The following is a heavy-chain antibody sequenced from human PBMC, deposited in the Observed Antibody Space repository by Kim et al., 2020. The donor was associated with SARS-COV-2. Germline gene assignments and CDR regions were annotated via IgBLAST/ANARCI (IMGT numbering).Heavy chain of an antibody. V-gene: IGHV3-30-3*01. CDR2: ISYDGNNK. Sequence: GGSLRLSCAASGFTFSSYAMHWVRQAPGKGLEWVAVISYDGNNKYYADSVKGRFTISRDNSKNTLYLQMNSLRAEDTAVYYCARGTGGSYSGWFDPWGQG. J-gene: IGHJ5*02. CDR3: ARGTGGSYSGWFDP. CDR1: GFTFSSYA. D-gene: IGHD1-26*01.